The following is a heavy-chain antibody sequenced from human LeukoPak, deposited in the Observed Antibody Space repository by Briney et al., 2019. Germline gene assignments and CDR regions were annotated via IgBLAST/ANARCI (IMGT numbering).Heavy chain of an antibody. CDR2: INHSGST. CDR1: GGSFSGYY. D-gene: IGHD3-3*01. CDR3: ARGPTYYDFWSGYNTPKFDY. J-gene: IGHJ4*02. V-gene: IGHV4-34*01. Sequence: SETLSLTCAVYGGSFSGYYWSWIRHPPGKGLEWIGEINHSGSTNYNPSLKSRVTISVDTSKNQFSLKLSSVTAADTAVYYCARGPTYYDFWSGYNTPKFDYWGQGTLVTVSS.